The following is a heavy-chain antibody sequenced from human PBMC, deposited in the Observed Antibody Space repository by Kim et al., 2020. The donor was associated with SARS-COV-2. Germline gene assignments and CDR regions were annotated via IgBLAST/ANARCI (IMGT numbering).Heavy chain of an antibody. CDR3: ARGRGPGWFDP. V-gene: IGHV1-69*01. D-gene: IGHD3-10*01. Sequence: ANYAQKFQGRVTITADESTSTAYMELSSLRSEDTAVYYCARGRGPGWFDPWGQGTLVTVSS. J-gene: IGHJ5*02. CDR2: A.